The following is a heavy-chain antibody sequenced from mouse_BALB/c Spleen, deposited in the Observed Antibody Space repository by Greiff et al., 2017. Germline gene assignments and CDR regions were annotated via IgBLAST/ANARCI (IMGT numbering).Heavy chain of an antibody. D-gene: IGHD1-1*01. J-gene: IGHJ4*01. Sequence: EVQGVESGGGLVQPGGSRKLSCAASGFTFSSFGMHWVRQAPEKGLEWVAYISSGSSTIYYADTVKGRFTISRDNTKNTQFLQMTSLRSEDTAMYYCARSRDYGSSAGDYAMDYWGQGTSVTVSS. V-gene: IGHV5-17*02. CDR3: ARSRDYGSSAGDYAMDY. CDR1: GFTFSSFG. CDR2: ISSGSSTI.